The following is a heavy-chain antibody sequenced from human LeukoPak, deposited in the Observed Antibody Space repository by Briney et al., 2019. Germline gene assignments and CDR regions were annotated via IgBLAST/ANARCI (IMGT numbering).Heavy chain of an antibody. CDR3: ARLGFAVATEYYFDY. Sequence: VASVKVSCKASGYTFTSYYMHWVRQAPGQGLEWMGIINPSGGSTSYAQKFRGRVTMTRDTSTSTVYMELSSLRSEDTAVYYCARLGFAVATEYYFDYWGQGTLVTVSS. D-gene: IGHD6-19*01. V-gene: IGHV1-46*01. CDR2: INPSGGST. CDR1: GYTFTSYY. J-gene: IGHJ4*02.